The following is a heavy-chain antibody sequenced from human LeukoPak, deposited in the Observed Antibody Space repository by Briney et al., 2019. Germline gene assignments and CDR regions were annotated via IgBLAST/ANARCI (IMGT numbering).Heavy chain of an antibody. D-gene: IGHD1-26*01. CDR1: GFTFSNDW. J-gene: IGHJ4*02. CDR2: INTDGSTT. V-gene: IGHV3-74*01. CDR3: ARGRGGSYHY. Sequence: GGSLRLSCAASGFTFSNDWMHWARQAPGQGLVWVSRINTDGSTTTYADSVKGRFTISRDNAKNTLYLQMHSLRVEDTAVYYCARGRGGSYHYWGQGTLVTVSS.